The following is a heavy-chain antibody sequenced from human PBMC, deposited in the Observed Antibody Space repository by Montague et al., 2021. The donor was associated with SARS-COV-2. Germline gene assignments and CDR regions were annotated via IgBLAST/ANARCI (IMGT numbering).Heavy chain of an antibody. Sequence: PELAKPTQTLTLTCTFSGFSLSTSGMCVSWIRQPPGKALEWLARIDWDDDKYYSTSLKTRLTISRDTSKNQVVLTMTNMDPVDTATYYCAREIAAAGPALDYWGQGTLVTVSS. CDR3: AREIAAAGPALDY. CDR1: GFSLSTSGMC. D-gene: IGHD6-13*01. J-gene: IGHJ4*02. V-gene: IGHV2-70*11. CDR2: IDWDDDK.